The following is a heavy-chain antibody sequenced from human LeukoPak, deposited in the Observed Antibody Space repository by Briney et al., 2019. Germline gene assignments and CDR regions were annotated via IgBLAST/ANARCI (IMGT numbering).Heavy chain of an antibody. CDR3: ARMGIRLFDWLPTYYFDY. J-gene: IGHJ4*02. CDR2: IYYSGST. D-gene: IGHD3-9*01. CDR1: GGSISSSSYY. Sequence: SETLSLTCTVSGGSISSSSYYWGWIRQPPGKGLEWIGSIYYSGSTYYNPSLKSRVTISVDTSKNQFSLKLSSVTAADTAVYYCARMGIRLFDWLPTYYFDYWGQGTLVTVSS. V-gene: IGHV4-39*01.